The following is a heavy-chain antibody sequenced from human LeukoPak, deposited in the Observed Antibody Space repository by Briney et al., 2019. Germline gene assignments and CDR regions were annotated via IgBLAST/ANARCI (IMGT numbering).Heavy chain of an antibody. Sequence: SETLSLTCTVSGGCVSSGSYYWSWIRQPPGKGLEWIGYIYYSGSTNYNPSLKSRVTISVDTSKNQFSLKLSSVTAADTAVYYCARERVDIVATFDYWGQGTLVTVSS. CDR2: IYYSGST. CDR3: ARERVDIVATFDY. V-gene: IGHV4-61*01. D-gene: IGHD5-12*01. J-gene: IGHJ4*02. CDR1: GGCVSSGSYY.